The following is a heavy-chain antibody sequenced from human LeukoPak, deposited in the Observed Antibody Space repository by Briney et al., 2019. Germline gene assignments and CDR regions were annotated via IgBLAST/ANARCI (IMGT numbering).Heavy chain of an antibody. V-gene: IGHV3-21*01. CDR2: ISSSSYI. CDR1: GSTFSSYS. J-gene: IGHJ4*02. Sequence: GGSLRLSCAASGSTFSSYSMNWVPQAPGKGLEWVSSISSSSYIYYADSVKGRFTISRDNAKNSLYLQMNSLRAEDTAVYYCARGPDCSGGSCYSVGFDYWGQGTLVTVSS. CDR3: ARGPDCSGGSCYSVGFDY. D-gene: IGHD2-15*01.